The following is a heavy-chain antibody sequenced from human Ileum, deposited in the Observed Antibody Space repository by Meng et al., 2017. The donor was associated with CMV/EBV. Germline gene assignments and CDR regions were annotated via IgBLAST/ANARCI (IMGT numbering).Heavy chain of an antibody. CDR3: ARDTRARVYGSGSPIGLPLGY. Sequence: GGSLRPSCAASGFTFSSYAMSWVRQAPGKGLEWVSAISDSGVSTYYADSVKGRFPISRDNSKSTLYLQMNSLRAEDTAVYYCARDTRARVYGSGSPIGLPLGYWGQGTLVTVSS. J-gene: IGHJ4*02. CDR2: ISDSGVST. D-gene: IGHD3-10*01. V-gene: IGHV3-23*01. CDR1: GFTFSSYA.